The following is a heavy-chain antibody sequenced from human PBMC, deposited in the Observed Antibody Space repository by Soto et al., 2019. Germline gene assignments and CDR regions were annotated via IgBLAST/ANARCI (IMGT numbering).Heavy chain of an antibody. CDR3: ARGAPVLLWFGNEHAGYYFDY. D-gene: IGHD3-10*01. V-gene: IGHV4-39*01. CDR1: GGSISSSSYY. J-gene: IGHJ4*02. CDR2: IYYSGST. Sequence: SETLSLTCTVSGGSISSSSYYWGWIRQPPGKGLEWIGSIYYSGSTYYNPSLKSRVTISVDTSKNQFSLKLSSVTAADTAVYYCARGAPVLLWFGNEHAGYYFDYWGQGTLVNGSS.